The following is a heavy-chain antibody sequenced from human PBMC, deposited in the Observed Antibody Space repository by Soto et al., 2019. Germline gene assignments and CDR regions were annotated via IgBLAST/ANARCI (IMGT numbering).Heavy chain of an antibody. CDR2: IIPIFGTA. D-gene: IGHD3-10*01. CDR3: ARVGLVRGVIITPFDP. J-gene: IGHJ5*02. Sequence: ASVKVSCKASGGTFSSYAISWVRQAPGQGLEWMGGIIPIFGTANYAQKFQGRVTITADESTSTAYMELSSLRSEDTAVYYCARVGLVRGVIITPFDPWGQGTLVTVSS. CDR1: GGTFSSYA. V-gene: IGHV1-69*13.